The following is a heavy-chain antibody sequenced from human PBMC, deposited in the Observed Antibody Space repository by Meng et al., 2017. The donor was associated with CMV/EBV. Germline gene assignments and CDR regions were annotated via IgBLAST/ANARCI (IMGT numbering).Heavy chain of an antibody. Sequence: GGSLRLSCAASGFTFDDYAMHWVRQAPGKGLEWVSGISWKSGSIGYADSVKGRFTISRDNAKNSLYLQMNSLRAEDTALYYCAKDNARYCSSTSCYRFDYWGQGTLVTVSS. CDR2: ISWKSGSI. CDR3: AKDNARYCSSTSCYRFDY. J-gene: IGHJ4*02. V-gene: IGHV3-9*01. CDR1: GFTFDDYA. D-gene: IGHD2-2*01.